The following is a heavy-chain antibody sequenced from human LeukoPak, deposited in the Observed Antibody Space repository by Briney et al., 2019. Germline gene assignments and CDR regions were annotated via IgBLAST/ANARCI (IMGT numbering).Heavy chain of an antibody. D-gene: IGHD2-15*01. CDR3: ARAVGCSGGRCYSSWLDP. J-gene: IGHJ5*02. CDR1: GFTFSTYS. CDR2: INSDGSST. V-gene: IGHV3-74*01. Sequence: GGFLRLSCAASGFTFSTYSMNWVRQAPGKGLVWVSRINSDGSSTSYADSVRGRFTISRDNAKNTLYLQMNSLRVEDTAVYYCARAVGCSGGRCYSSWLDPWGQGTLVTVSS.